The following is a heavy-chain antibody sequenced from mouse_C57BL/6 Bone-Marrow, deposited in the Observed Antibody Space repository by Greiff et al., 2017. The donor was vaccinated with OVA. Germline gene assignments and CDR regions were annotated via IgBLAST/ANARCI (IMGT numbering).Heavy chain of an antibody. V-gene: IGHV5-6*01. D-gene: IGHD2-3*01. CDR1: GFTFSSYG. Sequence: EVQLQESGGDLVKPGGSLKLSCAASGFTFSSYGMSWVRQTPDKRLEWVATISSGGSYTYYPDSVKGRFTISRDNAKNTLYLQMSSLKSEDTAMYYCARHEMVIRFAYWGQGTLVTVSA. CDR3: ARHEMVIRFAY. CDR2: ISSGGSYT. J-gene: IGHJ3*01.